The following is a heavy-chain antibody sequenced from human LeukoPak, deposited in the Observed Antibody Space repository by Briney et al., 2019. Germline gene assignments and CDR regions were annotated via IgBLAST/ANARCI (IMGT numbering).Heavy chain of an antibody. D-gene: IGHD6-13*01. J-gene: IGHJ6*02. CDR2: ISYDGSNK. CDR1: GFTFSSYA. CDR3: ARDRGGSSWYVSYYYGMDV. V-gene: IGHV3-30-3*01. Sequence: GGSLRLSCAASGFTFSSYAMHWVRQAPGKGLEWVAVISYDGSNKYYADSVKGRFTISRDNSENTLYLQMNSLRAEDTAVYYCARDRGGSSWYVSYYYGMDVWGQGTTVTVSS.